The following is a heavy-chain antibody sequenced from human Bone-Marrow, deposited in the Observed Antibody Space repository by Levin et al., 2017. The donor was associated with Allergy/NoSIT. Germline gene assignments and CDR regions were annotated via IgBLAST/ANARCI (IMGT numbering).Heavy chain of an antibody. V-gene: IGHV4-39*01. CDR1: TASINSGPYY. CDR2: IYSSGKT. Sequence: SSETLSLTCTVSTASINSGPYYWGWIRQPPGKGLEWIGNIYSSGKTSYNPSISSRVTISIDTSKNQFSLKLTSVTAADTAMYYCASLFEYSSSSFDYWGQGSLVTVSS. D-gene: IGHD6-6*01. J-gene: IGHJ4*02. CDR3: ASLFEYSSSSFDY.